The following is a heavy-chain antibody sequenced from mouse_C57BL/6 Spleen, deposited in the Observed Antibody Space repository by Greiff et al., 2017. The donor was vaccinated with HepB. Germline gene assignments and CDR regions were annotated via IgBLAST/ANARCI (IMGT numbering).Heavy chain of an antibody. J-gene: IGHJ3*01. CDR3: ARRGEKTGAWFAY. D-gene: IGHD4-1*01. CDR1: GYTFTSYW. CDR2: IYPSDSET. Sequence: QVQLQQPGAELVRPGSSVKLSCKASGYTFTSYWMDWVKQRPGQGLEWIGNIYPSDSETHYNQKFKDKATLTVDKSSSTAYMQLSSLTSEDSAVYYCARRGEKTGAWFAYWGQGTLVTVSA. V-gene: IGHV1-61*01.